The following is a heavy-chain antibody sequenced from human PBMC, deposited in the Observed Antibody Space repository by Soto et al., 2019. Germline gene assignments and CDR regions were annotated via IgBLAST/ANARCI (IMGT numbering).Heavy chain of an antibody. Sequence: SETLSLTCTVSGGSISSYYWSWIRQPPGKGLEWIGYIYYSGSTNYNPSLKSRVTISVDTSKNQFSLKLSSVTAADTAVYYCARAYDILTGYPAYMDVWGKGTTVTVSS. V-gene: IGHV4-59*01. CDR2: IYYSGST. D-gene: IGHD3-9*01. J-gene: IGHJ6*03. CDR1: GGSISSYY. CDR3: ARAYDILTGYPAYMDV.